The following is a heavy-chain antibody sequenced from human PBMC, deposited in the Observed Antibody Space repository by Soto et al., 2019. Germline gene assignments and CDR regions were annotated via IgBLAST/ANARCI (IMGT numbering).Heavy chain of an antibody. V-gene: IGHV3-23*01. CDR2: ISSSGGGT. J-gene: IGHJ4*02. CDR3: AKDRNKWLRFDLGY. CDR1: GFTFSSYV. D-gene: IGHD5-12*01. Sequence: EVQLLESGGALVQPGGSLRLSCAASGFTFSSYVMSWVRQAPGKGLEWVSAISSSGGGTYYADSVKGRFTISRDNSQNTLYLQMNSLRAEDTAIYYCAKDRNKWLRFDLGYWGQGTLVTVSS.